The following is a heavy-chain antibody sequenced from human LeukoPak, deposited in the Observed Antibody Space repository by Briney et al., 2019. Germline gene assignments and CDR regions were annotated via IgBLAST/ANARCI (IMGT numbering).Heavy chain of an antibody. V-gene: IGHV3-21*01. Sequence: AGGSLRLSCAASGFTFSSFAMSWVRQAPGKGLEWVSSTSSSSSYIYYADSVKGRFTISRDNAKNSLYLQMNSLRAEDTAVYYCAILSKGYYGSGSYSEGIDYWGQGTLVTVSS. J-gene: IGHJ4*02. D-gene: IGHD3-10*01. CDR1: GFTFSSFA. CDR3: AILSKGYYGSGSYSEGIDY. CDR2: TSSSSSYI.